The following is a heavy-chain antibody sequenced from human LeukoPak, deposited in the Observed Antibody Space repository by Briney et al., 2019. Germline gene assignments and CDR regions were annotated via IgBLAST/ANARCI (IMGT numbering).Heavy chain of an antibody. J-gene: IGHJ4*02. CDR2: IFYSGNT. Sequence: SETLSLTCIVSGGSVSSSSYYWAWMRQPPGKGLEWIGSIFYSGNTFHNPSLKSRVTMSVDTFRNQFSLKLSSVSAADTAVYFCARHTSRDPHLDSWGQGTLVTVSS. CDR1: GGSVSSSSYY. CDR3: ARHTSRDPHLDS. V-gene: IGHV4-39*01. D-gene: IGHD3-3*01.